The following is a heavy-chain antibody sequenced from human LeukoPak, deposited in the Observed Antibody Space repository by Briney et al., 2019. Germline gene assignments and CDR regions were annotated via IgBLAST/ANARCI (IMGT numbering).Heavy chain of an antibody. CDR2: ISYDGSNK. D-gene: IGHD4-23*01. J-gene: IGHJ4*02. V-gene: IGHV3-30-3*01. CDR1: GFTFSSYA. CDR3: ARGCPTVVTPGLADY. Sequence: PGRSLRLSCAASGFTFSSYAMHWVRQAPGKGLEWVAVISYDGSNKYYADSVKGRFTISRDNSKNTLYLQMNSLRAEDTAVYYCARGCPTVVTPGLADYWGQGTLVTVSS.